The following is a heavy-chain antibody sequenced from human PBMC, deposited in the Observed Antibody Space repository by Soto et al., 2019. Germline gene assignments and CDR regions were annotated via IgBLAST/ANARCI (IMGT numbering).Heavy chain of an antibody. CDR1: GYIFTTYG. CDR3: ARDVGNGYGYGYGY. CDR2: ISTSNGDT. D-gene: IGHD5-18*01. V-gene: IGHV1-18*01. Sequence: QVQLVQSGAEVKKPGASVTVSCKVSGYIFTTYGVTWVRQAPGQGLEWMGWISTSNGDTNYAQQLQGRVTMTTDTSTNTAYMEARSLRSDDTAVYFCARDVGNGYGYGYGYWGQGTLVTVSS. J-gene: IGHJ4*02.